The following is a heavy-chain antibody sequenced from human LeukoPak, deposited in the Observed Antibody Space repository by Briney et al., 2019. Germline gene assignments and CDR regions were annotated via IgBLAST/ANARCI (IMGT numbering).Heavy chain of an antibody. CDR3: ASGRQLGY. Sequence: GGSLSLSCAASGFTFSNYWMSWVRQAPGKGLEWVANIREDGSEKYYVDSVKGRFTISRDNARNSLYLQMNSLRAEDTAVYYCASGRQLGYWGQGTLVTVSS. CDR2: IREDGSEK. CDR1: GFTFSNYW. J-gene: IGHJ4*02. V-gene: IGHV3-7*01. D-gene: IGHD6-13*01.